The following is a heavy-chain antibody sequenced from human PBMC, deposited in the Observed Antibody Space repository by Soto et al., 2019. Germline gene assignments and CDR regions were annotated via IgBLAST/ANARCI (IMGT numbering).Heavy chain of an antibody. Sequence: PSETLSLTCTVSDVSITNYYWSWIRQPPGKGLEWIGYIYYSGSTYYNPSLKSRVTISVDTSKNQFSLKLSSVTAADTAVYYCAMNPHRSNSGYDLVDYWGQGTLVTVSS. CDR2: IYYSGST. CDR1: DVSITNYY. D-gene: IGHD5-12*01. CDR3: AMNPHRSNSGYDLVDY. V-gene: IGHV4-30-4*01. J-gene: IGHJ4*02.